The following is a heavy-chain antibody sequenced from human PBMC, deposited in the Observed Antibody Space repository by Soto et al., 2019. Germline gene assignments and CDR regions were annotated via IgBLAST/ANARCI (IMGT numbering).Heavy chain of an antibody. D-gene: IGHD2-21*02. V-gene: IGHV1-18*01. J-gene: IGHJ5*02. CDR3: ARMVMVVTDTGWFDP. CDR2: ISAYNGNT. CDR1: GYTFTSYG. Sequence: ASVKVSCTASGYTFTSYGISWVRQAPGQGLEWMGWISAYNGNTSYADSVKGRFTISRDNAKNTLYLQMNSLRAEDTAVYYCARMVMVVTDTGWFDPWGQGTLVTVSS.